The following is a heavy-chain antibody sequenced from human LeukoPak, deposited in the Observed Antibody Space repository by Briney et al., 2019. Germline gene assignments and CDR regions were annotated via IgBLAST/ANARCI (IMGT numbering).Heavy chain of an antibody. J-gene: IGHJ4*02. CDR2: IYYSGST. D-gene: IGHD3-22*01. V-gene: IGHV4-39*01. Sequence: SETLSLTCTVSGGSISSSSYYWGWIRQPPGTGLEWIGSIYYSGSTYYNPSLKSRVTISVDTSKNQFSLKLSSVTAADTAVYYCARPDYYDSSGFKDNWGQGTLVTVSS. CDR3: ARPDYYDSSGFKDN. CDR1: GGSISSSSYY.